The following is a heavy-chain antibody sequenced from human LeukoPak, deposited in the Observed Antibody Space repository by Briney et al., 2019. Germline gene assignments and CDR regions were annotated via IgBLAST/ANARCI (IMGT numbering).Heavy chain of an antibody. CDR3: ARGDIVVIPAAAYNWFDP. J-gene: IGHJ5*02. V-gene: IGHV5-51*01. CDR2: IYPGDSDT. D-gene: IGHD2-2*01. Sequence: GESLKTSCKGSGYSFASYWIGWVRQMPGKGLEWMGIIYPGDSDTRYSPSFQGQVTISADKSINTAYLQWSSLKASDTAMYYCARGDIVVIPAAAYNWFDPWGQGTLVTVSS. CDR1: GYSFASYW.